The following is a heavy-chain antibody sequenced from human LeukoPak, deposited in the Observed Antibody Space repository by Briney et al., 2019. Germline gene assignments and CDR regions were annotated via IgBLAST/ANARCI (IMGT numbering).Heavy chain of an antibody. Sequence: SETLSPTCTVSGGSISSYYWSWIRQPPGKGLEWIGYIYYSGSTNYNPSLKSRVTISVDTSKNQFSLKLSSVTAADTAVYYCARVVFNIVVVPAATIYYYYYMDVWGKGTTVTISS. D-gene: IGHD2-2*01. CDR2: IYYSGST. CDR3: ARVVFNIVVVPAATIYYYYYMDV. J-gene: IGHJ6*03. CDR1: GGSISSYY. V-gene: IGHV4-59*01.